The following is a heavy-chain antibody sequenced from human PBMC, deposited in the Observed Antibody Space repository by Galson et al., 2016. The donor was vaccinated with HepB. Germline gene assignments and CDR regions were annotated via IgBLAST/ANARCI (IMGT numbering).Heavy chain of an antibody. CDR3: ARRHSYFDY. D-gene: IGHD4-11*01. CDR1: GYTFTSFW. CDR2: IFTADSDT. Sequence: LRISCQGSGYTFTSFWIDWVRQKPGKGLEWMGAIFTADSDTRYSPSFQGQVTISVDVSINTAYLQWSSLEASDTAMYYCARRHSYFDYWGRGTVVTVSS. V-gene: IGHV5-51*01. J-gene: IGHJ4*02.